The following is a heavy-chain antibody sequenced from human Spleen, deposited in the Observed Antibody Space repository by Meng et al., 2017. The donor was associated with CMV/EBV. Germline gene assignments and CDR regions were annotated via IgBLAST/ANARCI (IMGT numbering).Heavy chain of an antibody. V-gene: IGHV5-51*01. CDR1: GYSSTSYW. CDR3: ARLPEVYAPHFDY. J-gene: IGHJ4*01. CDR2: IYPGDSDS. D-gene: IGHD2-8*01. Sequence: GESLKISCKGSGYSSTSYWIGWVRQMPGKGLEWMGIIYPGDSDSRYSLSFQGQVTISVDKSISTAYLQWSSLKASDTAMYYCARLPEVYAPHFDYWGQGTLVTVSS.